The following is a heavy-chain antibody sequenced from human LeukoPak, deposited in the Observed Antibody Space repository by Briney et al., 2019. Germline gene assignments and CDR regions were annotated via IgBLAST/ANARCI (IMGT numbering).Heavy chain of an antibody. CDR3: ARDKWELPYLDY. CDR1: GFAFSDYY. CDR2: ISSSSSTI. D-gene: IGHD1-26*01. V-gene: IGHV3-11*01. Sequence: GGSLRLSCAASGFAFSDYYMNWIRQAPGKGLERVSYISSSSSTIYYADSVKGRFTISRDNAKNSLYLQMNSLRAEDTAVYYCARDKWELPYLDYWGQGTLVTVPS. J-gene: IGHJ4*02.